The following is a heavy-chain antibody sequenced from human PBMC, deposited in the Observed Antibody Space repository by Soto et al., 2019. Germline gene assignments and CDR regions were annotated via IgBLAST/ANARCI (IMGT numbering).Heavy chain of an antibody. CDR2: ISTYKGNT. CDR1: GYTFTSYG. J-gene: IGHJ4*02. V-gene: IGHV1-18*01. CDR3: ATRSPAFDY. Sequence: QVQLVQSGPEVKKPGASVKVSCKTSGYTFTSYGISWVRQAPGQGLEWMGWISTYKGNTNYAQKFQGRVTMTTDTSTSKAYMELRSLRSDDPAVYYCATRSPAFDYWGQGTLVTVSS.